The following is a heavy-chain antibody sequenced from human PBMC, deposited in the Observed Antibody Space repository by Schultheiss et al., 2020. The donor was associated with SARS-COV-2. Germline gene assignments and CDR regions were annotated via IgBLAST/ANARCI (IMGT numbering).Heavy chain of an antibody. V-gene: IGHV3-74*01. J-gene: IGHJ5*02. D-gene: IGHD3-3*01. Sequence: GGSLRLSCAASGFTFSSYWMHWVRQAPGKGLVWVSRINSDGSSTSYADSVKGRFTISRDNAKNTLYLQMNSLRAEDTAVYYCAKDSSEFLEWLGLRWFDPWGQGTLVTVSS. CDR3: AKDSSEFLEWLGLRWFDP. CDR1: GFTFSSYW. CDR2: INSDGSST.